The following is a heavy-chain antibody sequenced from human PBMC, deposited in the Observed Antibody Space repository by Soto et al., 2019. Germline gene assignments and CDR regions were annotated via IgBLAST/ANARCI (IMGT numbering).Heavy chain of an antibody. CDR1: GFTFSDSA. V-gene: IGHV3-73*01. Sequence: EVQLVESGGGLVQPGGSLKHSCAASGFTFSDSAMHWVRQASGKGLEWVGRIRSKPNTDATAYAASVKGRFTISRDDSKNTAYLQMNSLTTEDTAVYYCTRHVDCSGGSCYSGYYYYMDVWGKGTTVTVSS. J-gene: IGHJ6*03. CDR3: TRHVDCSGGSCYSGYYYYMDV. CDR2: IRSKPNTDAT. D-gene: IGHD2-15*01.